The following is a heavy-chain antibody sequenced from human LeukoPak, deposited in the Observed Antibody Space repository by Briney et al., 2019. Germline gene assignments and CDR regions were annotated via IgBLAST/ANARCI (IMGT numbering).Heavy chain of an antibody. D-gene: IGHD5-18*01. J-gene: IGHJ4*02. Sequence: ASVKVSCKASGYTFNNYGITWVRQAPGQGLEWMGWISGYNGNTNYAQKSQGRVTMTTDTSTSTAYMELTSLRSDDTAVYYCARRFSYGYDYWGQGTLVTVSS. CDR2: ISGYNGNT. CDR3: ARRFSYGYDY. V-gene: IGHV1-18*01. CDR1: GYTFNNYG.